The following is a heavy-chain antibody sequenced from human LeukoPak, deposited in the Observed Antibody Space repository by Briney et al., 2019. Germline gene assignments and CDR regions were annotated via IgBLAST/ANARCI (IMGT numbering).Heavy chain of an antibody. Sequence: ASVTVSCKASGYTFTGYYIHWLRQAPGQGLEWMGWINPNSCVTNYAQNFQGRVTMTRDTSISTAYMELSRLRSDDTAMYYCAREHSSSSGKVFDYWGQGTLVTVSS. CDR2: INPNSCVT. J-gene: IGHJ4*02. CDR3: AREHSSSSGKVFDY. V-gene: IGHV1-2*02. D-gene: IGHD6-6*01. CDR1: GYTFTGYY.